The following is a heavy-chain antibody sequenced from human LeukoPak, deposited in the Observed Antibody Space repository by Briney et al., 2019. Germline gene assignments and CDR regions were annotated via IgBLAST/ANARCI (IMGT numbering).Heavy chain of an antibody. Sequence: SETLSLTCTVSGGSISSYYWSWIRQPAGKGLEWIGRIYTSGSTNYNPSLKSRVAMSVDTSKNQFSLKLSSVTAADTAVYYCAGYMITFGGVIAWGQGTLVTVSS. D-gene: IGHD3-16*02. CDR1: GGSISSYY. J-gene: IGHJ5*02. V-gene: IGHV4-4*07. CDR3: AGYMITFGGVIA. CDR2: IYTSGST.